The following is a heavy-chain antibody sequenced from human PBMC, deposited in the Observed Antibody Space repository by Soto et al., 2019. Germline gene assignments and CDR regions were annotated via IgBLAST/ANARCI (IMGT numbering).Heavy chain of an antibody. Sequence: GGSLRLSCGASGFSFSSFAMCWVRQAPGKGLERVSGISASGDVTHYADSVKGRFTISRDNSKNTLYLQMNSLRAEDTAVYYCAKDNWNYGLFWFVPWGQGTLVTVSS. CDR1: GFSFSSFA. CDR3: AKDNWNYGLFWFVP. J-gene: IGHJ5*02. D-gene: IGHD1-7*01. V-gene: IGHV3-23*01. CDR2: ISASGDVT.